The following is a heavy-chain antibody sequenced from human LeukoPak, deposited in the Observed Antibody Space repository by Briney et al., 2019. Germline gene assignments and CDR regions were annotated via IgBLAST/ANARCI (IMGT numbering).Heavy chain of an antibody. D-gene: IGHD3-16*01. CDR3: VKDLPVLHC. J-gene: IGHJ4*02. Sequence: GGSLRLSCAASGFTFSSYWMHWVRQAPGKGLVWVSRINSDGSSTSYADSVKGRFSISRDNAKNTLYLQMNGLRGDDTAVYYCVKDLPVLHCWGQGTLVTVSS. V-gene: IGHV3-74*01. CDR1: GFTFSSYW. CDR2: INSDGSST.